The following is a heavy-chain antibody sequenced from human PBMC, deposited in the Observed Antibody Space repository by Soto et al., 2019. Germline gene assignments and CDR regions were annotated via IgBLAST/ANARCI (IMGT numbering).Heavy chain of an antibody. V-gene: IGHV4-34*01. D-gene: IGHD2-8*01. J-gene: IGHJ5*02. CDR1: GGSFSGYY. CDR3: AREEGCGTNGVCPTRNWFDP. Sequence: SETLSLTCAVYGGSFSGYYWSWIRQPPGKGLEWIGEINHSGSTNYNPSLKSRVTISVDTSKNQFSLKLSSVTAAETAVYYCAREEGCGTNGVCPTRNWFDPWGQGTLVTVSS. CDR2: INHSGST.